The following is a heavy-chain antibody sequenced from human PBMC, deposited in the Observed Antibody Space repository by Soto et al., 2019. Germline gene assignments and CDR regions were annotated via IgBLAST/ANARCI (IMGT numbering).Heavy chain of an antibody. Sequence: SETLSLTCSVSGGSISSYYWGWIRQPPGKGLEWIAYIYYSGSTSYNPSLKRRVSISLDTSKNQFSLKLSSVTAADTAVYYCARTYDGSGPNSGGYGFDIWGQGTMVTV. V-gene: IGHV4-59*01. CDR2: IYYSGST. CDR1: GGSISSYY. CDR3: ARTYDGSGPNSGGYGFDI. J-gene: IGHJ3*02. D-gene: IGHD3-22*01.